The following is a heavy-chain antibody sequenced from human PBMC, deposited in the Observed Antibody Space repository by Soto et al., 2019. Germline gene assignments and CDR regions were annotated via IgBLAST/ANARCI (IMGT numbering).Heavy chain of an antibody. D-gene: IGHD5-18*01. CDR3: ARDKRGHSYGLYHYGMHV. CDR2: ISYDGSNK. Sequence: PGGSLRLSCAASGFTFSSYAMHWVRQAPGKGLEWVAVISYDGSNKYYADSVKGRFTISRDNSKNTLYLQMNSLRAEDTAVYYCARDKRGHSYGLYHYGMHVWGPGTTATVSS. CDR1: GFTFSSYA. V-gene: IGHV3-30-3*01. J-gene: IGHJ6*02.